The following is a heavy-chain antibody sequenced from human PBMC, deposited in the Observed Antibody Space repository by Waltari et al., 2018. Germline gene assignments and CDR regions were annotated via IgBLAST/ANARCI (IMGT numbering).Heavy chain of an antibody. V-gene: IGHV3-21*01. Sequence: EVQLLESGGGLVQPGGSLRLSCAASGFTFSSYAMSWVRQAPGKGLEWVSSISSGGTYIYYADSVKGRFTISRDDAKNSLFLQMNSLRDEDTAVYYCGRDWSGWDTWGQGTLVTVSS. D-gene: IGHD3-3*01. J-gene: IGHJ5*02. CDR3: GRDWSGWDT. CDR1: GFTFSSYA. CDR2: ISSGGTYI.